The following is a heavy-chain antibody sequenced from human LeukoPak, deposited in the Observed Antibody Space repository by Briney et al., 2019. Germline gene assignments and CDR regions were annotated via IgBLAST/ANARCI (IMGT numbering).Heavy chain of an antibody. CDR3: ARDSSGWSTHMYYYYYGMDV. J-gene: IGHJ6*02. V-gene: IGHV1-8*01. CDR2: MNPNSGNT. CDR1: GYTFTSYD. D-gene: IGHD6-19*01. Sequence: ASVKVSCKASGYTFTSYDINWVRQATGQGLEWMGWMNPNSGNTGYAQKFQGRVTMTRNTSISTAYMELSSLRSEDTAVYYCARDSSGWSTHMYYYYYGMDVWGQGTTVTVSS.